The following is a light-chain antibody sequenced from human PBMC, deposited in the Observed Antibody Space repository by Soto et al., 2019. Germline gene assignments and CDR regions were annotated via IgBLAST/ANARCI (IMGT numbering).Light chain of an antibody. CDR3: QQRSNWRT. Sequence: ILMTQSPATLSVSPGERATLSCRASQSVSSYLAWYQQKPGQAPRLLIYDASNRATGIPARFSGSGSGTVFTLTISSLEPEDSAVYYCQQRSNWRTFGGGTKV. J-gene: IGKJ4*01. CDR1: QSVSSY. V-gene: IGKV3-11*01. CDR2: DAS.